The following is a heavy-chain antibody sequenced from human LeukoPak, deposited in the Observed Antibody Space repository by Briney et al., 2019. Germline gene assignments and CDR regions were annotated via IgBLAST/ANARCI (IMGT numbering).Heavy chain of an antibody. J-gene: IGHJ4*02. Sequence: GESLRISCKASGYTFTSYWISWVRHTPGKGLEWMARIDPRDAFTRYGPSFQGHVPISSDKFITTGYLHWSSLKASETAKYYCVRHYASGKDYWGQGTMVTVSS. CDR3: VRHYASGKDY. V-gene: IGHV5-10-1*01. CDR1: GYTFTSYW. D-gene: IGHD3-10*01. CDR2: IDPRDAFT.